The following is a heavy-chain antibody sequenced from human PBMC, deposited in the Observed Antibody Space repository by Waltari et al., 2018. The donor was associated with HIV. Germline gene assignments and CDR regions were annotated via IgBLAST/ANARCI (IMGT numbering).Heavy chain of an antibody. Sequence: QLQLQESGPGLVKPSETLSLTCTLSGDSFSSSSYHWGWIRQPPGKGLEWIGSIYYSGSTYYNPSLKSRVTISVDTSKNQFSLKLSSVTAADTAVYYCARHTPGYYYYNGMDVWGQGTTVTVSS. CDR1: GDSFSSSSYH. CDR2: IYYSGST. J-gene: IGHJ6*02. CDR3: ARHTPGYYYYNGMDV. V-gene: IGHV4-39*01. D-gene: IGHD7-27*01.